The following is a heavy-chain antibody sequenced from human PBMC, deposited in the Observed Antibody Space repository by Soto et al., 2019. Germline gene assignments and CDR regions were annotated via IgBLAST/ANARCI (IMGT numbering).Heavy chain of an antibody. CDR3: ATNYGSGSAHFDN. CDR1: GDTFSRST. J-gene: IGHJ4*02. V-gene: IGHV1-69*02. D-gene: IGHD3-10*01. CDR2: TIPILSMS. Sequence: QMVQSGAEVKKPGSSVRVSCTASGDTFSRSTLSWVRQAPVQGLEWMGRTIPILSMSDYAQKFQGRVSITADKSTSTVYMELSRLRSEDTSVYYCATNYGSGSAHFDNWGQGTLGTVSS.